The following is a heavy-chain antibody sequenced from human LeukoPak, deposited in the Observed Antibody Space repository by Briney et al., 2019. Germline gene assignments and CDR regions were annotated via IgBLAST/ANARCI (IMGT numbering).Heavy chain of an antibody. CDR1: GFTFSSYS. Sequence: GGSLRLSCAASGFTFSSYSMNWVRQAPGKGLEWVSSISSSSSYIYYADSVKGRFTISRDNSKNTLYLQMNSLRAEDTAVYYCAKLASGWLLYFDYWGQGTLVTVSS. CDR3: AKLASGWLLYFDY. D-gene: IGHD6-19*01. J-gene: IGHJ4*02. CDR2: ISSSSSYI. V-gene: IGHV3-21*01.